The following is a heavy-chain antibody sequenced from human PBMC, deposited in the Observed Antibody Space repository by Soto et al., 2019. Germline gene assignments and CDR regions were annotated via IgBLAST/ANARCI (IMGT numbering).Heavy chain of an antibody. CDR1: GYTFTSYD. Sequence: ASVKVSCKASGYTFTSYDINWVRQATGQGLEWMGWMNPNSGNTGYAQKFQGRVTMTRDTSTSTVYMELSSLRSEDTAVYYCARNIDFGVVPAAMALSHWGQGTLVTVSS. CDR3: ARNIDFGVVPAAMALSH. CDR2: MNPNSGNT. D-gene: IGHD2-2*01. V-gene: IGHV1-8*01. J-gene: IGHJ4*02.